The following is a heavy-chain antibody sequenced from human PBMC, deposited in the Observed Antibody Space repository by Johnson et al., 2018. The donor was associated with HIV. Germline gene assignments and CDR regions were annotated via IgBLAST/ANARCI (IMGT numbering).Heavy chain of an antibody. V-gene: IGHV3-66*02. CDR1: GFTVSSNY. J-gene: IGHJ3*02. CDR3: ATSLTGTRPFDI. D-gene: IGHD1-7*01. Sequence: VQVVESGGGLVQPGGSLRLSCAASGFTVSSNYMSWVRQAPGKGLEWVSVIYSDGTTYYADSVKGRFTISRDNSKNTLYLQMNSLRAEDTAVYYCATSLTGTRPFDIWGQGTMVTVSS. CDR2: IYSDGTT.